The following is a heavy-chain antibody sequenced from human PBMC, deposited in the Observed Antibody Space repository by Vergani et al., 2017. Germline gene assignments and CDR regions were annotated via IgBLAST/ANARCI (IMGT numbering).Heavy chain of an antibody. CDR2: IYYSGST. D-gene: IGHD6-19*01. CDR1: GGSISSGGFY. CDR3: ASDTHSGQRADR. V-gene: IGHV4-31*03. Sequence: QVQLQGSGPGLVTPSQTLSLTCTVSGGSISSGGFYWSWIRQHPGKGLEWIGYIYYSGSTNYNPSLKTRVTISVDTSKNQFSLTLTSVTAADTAVYYCASDTHSGQRADRWGQGILVTVTS. J-gene: IGHJ5*02.